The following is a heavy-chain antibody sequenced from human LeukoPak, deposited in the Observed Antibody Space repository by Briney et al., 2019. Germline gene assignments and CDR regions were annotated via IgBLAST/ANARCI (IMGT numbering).Heavy chain of an antibody. V-gene: IGHV3-11*01. D-gene: IGHD3-22*01. Sequence: GGSLRLSCAASGFTFSDYYMSWIRQAPGKGLEWVSYISSSGSTIYYADSVKGRFTISRDNAKNTLYLQMNSLRAEDTAVYYCARGNYDSSGYYVPTDYWGQGTLVTVSS. CDR2: ISSSGSTI. J-gene: IGHJ4*02. CDR1: GFTFSDYY. CDR3: ARGNYDSSGYYVPTDY.